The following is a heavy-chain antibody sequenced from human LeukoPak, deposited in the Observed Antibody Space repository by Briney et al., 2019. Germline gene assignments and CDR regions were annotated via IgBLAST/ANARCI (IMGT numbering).Heavy chain of an antibody. D-gene: IGHD3-3*01. CDR3: ARGPSYYDFHH. Sequence: ASVNVSFTASGYTFTIYDFNWVRQATGQGLEWMGWMSPNSGNTGYAQKFQGRVTMTSNTSISTAYMELSGLRSEDTAIYYCARGPSYYDFHHWGQGTLVTVSS. V-gene: IGHV1-8*01. CDR2: MSPNSGNT. J-gene: IGHJ4*02. CDR1: GYTFTIYD.